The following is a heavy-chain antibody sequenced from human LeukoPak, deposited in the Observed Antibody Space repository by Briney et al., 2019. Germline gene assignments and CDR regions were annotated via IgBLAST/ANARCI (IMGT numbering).Heavy chain of an antibody. Sequence: GASVKVSCKASGGTFSSYAVSWVRQAPGQGLEWMGGIIPIFGTANYAQKFQGRVTITTDESTSIAYMELSSLRSEDTAVYYCARDLGTYCGGDCYSGLGWFNPWGQGTLVTVSS. V-gene: IGHV1-69*05. CDR3: ARDLGTYCGGDCYSGLGWFNP. J-gene: IGHJ5*02. CDR2: IIPIFGTA. CDR1: GGTFSSYA. D-gene: IGHD2-21*01.